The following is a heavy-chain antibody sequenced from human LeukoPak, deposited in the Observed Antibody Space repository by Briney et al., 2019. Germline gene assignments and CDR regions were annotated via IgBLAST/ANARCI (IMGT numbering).Heavy chain of an antibody. V-gene: IGHV3-23*01. CDR2: ISGSGGST. D-gene: IGHD2-15*01. CDR3: AKYVVVGGYFDY. Sequence: PGRSLRLSCAASGFTFDDYAMHWVRQAPGKGLEWVSAISGSGGSTYYADSVKGRFTISRDNSKNTLYLQMNSLRAEDTAVYYCAKYVVVGGYFDYWGQGTLVTVSS. CDR1: GFTFDDYA. J-gene: IGHJ4*02.